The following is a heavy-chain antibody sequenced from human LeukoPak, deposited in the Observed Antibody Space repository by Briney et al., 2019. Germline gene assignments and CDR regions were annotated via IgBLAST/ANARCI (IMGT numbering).Heavy chain of an antibody. CDR1: GGSISGYF. CDR2: IHDNGDS. Sequence: SETLSLTCTVSGGSISGYFWRWIRQPAGKGLEWIGRIHDNGDSNHNPSLKRRVTMPLDTSGNQVYMKLTYVPAADPVVYYCARAPSGCGGTCPSDHWGPGTLVTVSS. CDR3: ARAPSGCGGTCPSDH. V-gene: IGHV4-4*07. D-gene: IGHD2-15*01. J-gene: IGHJ4*02.